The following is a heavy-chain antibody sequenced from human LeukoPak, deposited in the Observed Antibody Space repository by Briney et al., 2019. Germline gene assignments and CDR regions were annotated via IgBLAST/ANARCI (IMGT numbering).Heavy chain of an antibody. Sequence: GGSLRLSCAASGFTFSDYYMSWIRQAPGKGLEWVSYISSSGSTIYYADSVKGRFTISRDNAKNSLCLQMNSLRAEDTAVYYCARGPSSYGHDYALDYWGQGTLVTVSS. D-gene: IGHD4-17*01. V-gene: IGHV3-11*01. CDR3: ARGPSSYGHDYALDY. CDR2: ISSSGSTI. CDR1: GFTFSDYY. J-gene: IGHJ4*02.